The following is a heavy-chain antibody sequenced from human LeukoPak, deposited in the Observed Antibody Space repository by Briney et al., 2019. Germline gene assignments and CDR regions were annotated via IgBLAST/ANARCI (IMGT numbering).Heavy chain of an antibody. CDR2: IRYDGSNK. J-gene: IGHJ4*02. Sequence: GGSLRLSCAASGFTFSSYGMHWVRQAPGKGLEWVAFIRYDGSNKHYADSVKGRFTISRDNSKNTLYLQMNSLRAEDTAVYYCAKVGDCSGGSCLTDYWGQGTLVTVSS. V-gene: IGHV3-30*02. CDR1: GFTFSSYG. CDR3: AKVGDCSGGSCLTDY. D-gene: IGHD2-15*01.